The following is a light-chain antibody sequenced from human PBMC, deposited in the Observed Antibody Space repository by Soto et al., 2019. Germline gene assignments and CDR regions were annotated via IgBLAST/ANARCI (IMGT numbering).Light chain of an antibody. Sequence: EIVMTQSPATLSVSPGERATLSCRASQSVSSKLAWYQQKPGQAPRLLIYDASTRATGIPVRFSGSGSGTEFTLTISSLQSEDFAVYYCQQYNNWPPITFGQGTRLEIK. V-gene: IGKV3-15*01. CDR1: QSVSSK. CDR3: QQYNNWPPIT. CDR2: DAS. J-gene: IGKJ5*01.